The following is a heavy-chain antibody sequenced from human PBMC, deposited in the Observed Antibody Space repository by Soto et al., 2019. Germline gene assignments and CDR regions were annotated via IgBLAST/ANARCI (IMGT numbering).Heavy chain of an antibody. D-gene: IGHD6-19*01. CDR1: GGSISSSSYY. CDR3: ARGIEGWYQGRYYYGMDV. Sequence: SETLSLTCTVSGGSISSSSYYWGWIRQPPGKGLEWIGSIYYSGSTYYNPSLKSRVTISVDTSKNQFSLKLSSVTAADTAVYYCARGIEGWYQGRYYYGMDVWGQGITVTVSS. J-gene: IGHJ6*02. V-gene: IGHV4-39*01. CDR2: IYYSGST.